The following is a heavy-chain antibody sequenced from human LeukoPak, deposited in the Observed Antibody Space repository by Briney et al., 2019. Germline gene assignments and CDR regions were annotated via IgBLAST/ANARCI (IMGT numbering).Heavy chain of an antibody. D-gene: IGHD1-26*01. CDR3: ARDNSVGDNAWWFDP. CDR1: GYTFTSYG. J-gene: IGHJ5*02. Sequence: VASVKVSCKASGYTFTSYGISWVRQAPGQGLEWMGWISAYNGNTNYAQKLQGRVTMTTDTSTSTAYMELRSLRSDDTAVYYCARDNSVGDNAWWFDPWGQGTLVTVSS. CDR2: ISAYNGNT. V-gene: IGHV1-18*01.